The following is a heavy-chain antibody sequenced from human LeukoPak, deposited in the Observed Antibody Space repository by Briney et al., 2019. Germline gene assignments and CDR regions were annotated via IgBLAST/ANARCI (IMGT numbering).Heavy chain of an antibody. CDR3: ARTPADFLLGTPPYFDY. J-gene: IGHJ4*02. CDR2: IYYSGST. V-gene: IGHV4-39*07. D-gene: IGHD7-27*01. CDR1: GGSISSSSYY. Sequence: ASETLSLTCTVSGGSISSSSYYWGWIRQPPGEGLEWIGSIYYSGSTYYNPSLKSRVTISVDTSKNQFSLKLSSVTAADTAVYYCARTPADFLLGTPPYFDYWGQGTLVTVSS.